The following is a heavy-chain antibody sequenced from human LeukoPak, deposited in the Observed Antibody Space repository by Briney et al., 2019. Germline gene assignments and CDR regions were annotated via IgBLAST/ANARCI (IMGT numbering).Heavy chain of an antibody. V-gene: IGHV4-39*07. CDR3: ARDRVLVVPAALGGFWFDP. Sequence: PSETLSLTCTVSGGSISVSDYYWGWIRQPPGKGLEWIGSLSSSGSTFYNPSLRSRATLSLDTSKNEFSLMLSFVTAADTAVYYCARDRVLVVPAALGGFWFDPWGQGTLVTVSS. CDR2: LSSSGST. D-gene: IGHD2-2*01. J-gene: IGHJ5*02. CDR1: GGSISVSDYY.